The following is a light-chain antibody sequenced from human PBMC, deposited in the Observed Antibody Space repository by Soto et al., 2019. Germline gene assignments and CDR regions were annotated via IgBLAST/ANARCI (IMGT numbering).Light chain of an antibody. CDR2: SAS. Sequence: DIQMTQSPSSVSASVGDRVTISCRASQGISSWLAWYQQKPGKAPSLLIYSASTLYSGVPSRFGGSGSGTDFTLTINSLQPEDFATYYCQQASSFPLTFGPGTKVDIK. CDR3: QQASSFPLT. CDR1: QGISSW. V-gene: IGKV1-12*01. J-gene: IGKJ3*01.